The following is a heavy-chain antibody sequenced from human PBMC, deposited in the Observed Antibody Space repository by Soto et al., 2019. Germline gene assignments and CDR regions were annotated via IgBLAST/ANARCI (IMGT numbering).Heavy chain of an antibody. CDR1: GFTFNNYA. V-gene: IGHV3-23*01. Sequence: GGSLRLSCAASGFTFNNYAMTWVRQAPGKGLEWVSHISGSGGSTYYADSVKGRFTISRDNSKNTLYLQMNSLRAEDTAVYYCANRPEYYGGNSWGQGTQVTVSS. CDR2: ISGSGGST. J-gene: IGHJ4*02. CDR3: ANRPEYYGGNS. D-gene: IGHD4-17*01.